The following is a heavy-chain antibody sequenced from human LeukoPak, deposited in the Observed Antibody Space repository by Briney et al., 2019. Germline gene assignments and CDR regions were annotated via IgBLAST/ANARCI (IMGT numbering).Heavy chain of an antibody. V-gene: IGHV4-34*01. D-gene: IGHD6-25*01. CDR2: INHRGST. J-gene: IGHJ4*02. CDR1: GGSFSGYY. CDR3: ARGLDSSGDY. Sequence: PSETLSLTCAGYGGSFSGYYWSWIRQPPGKGLEWIGEINHRGSTNYNPSLKSRVTISVDASRNQFSLKLTSVTAADTAVFYCARGLDSSGDYWGQGTLVTVSS.